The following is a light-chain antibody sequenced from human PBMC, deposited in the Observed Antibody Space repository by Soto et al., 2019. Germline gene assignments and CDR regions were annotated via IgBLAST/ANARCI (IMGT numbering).Light chain of an antibody. CDR3: QKYNSAPLT. J-gene: IGKJ4*01. CDR2: GAS. Sequence: DIQMTQSPSSLSASIGDRVTITCRASQGISNYLAWYQQKPGKVPKLLIYGASTLQSGVPSRFSGSGSGADFTLTISGLQPEDVATYYCQKYNSAPLTFGGGAKVEIK. CDR1: QGISNY. V-gene: IGKV1-27*01.